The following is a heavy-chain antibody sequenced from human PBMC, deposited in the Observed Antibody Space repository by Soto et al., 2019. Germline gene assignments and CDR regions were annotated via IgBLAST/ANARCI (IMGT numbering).Heavy chain of an antibody. CDR2: IIPFFGTS. Sequence: QVHLVQSGAEVKKPGSSVKVSCKASGGNFRSESINWVRQAPGQGPEWMGGIIPFFGTSDYAQKFQGRLRITADESTTTAYMELSSLKSEDTAVYYCARGHEFGGNSDDYDIWGQGTMVIVSS. D-gene: IGHD3-10*01. V-gene: IGHV1-69*12. CDR3: ARGHEFGGNSDDYDI. CDR1: GGNFRSES. J-gene: IGHJ3*02.